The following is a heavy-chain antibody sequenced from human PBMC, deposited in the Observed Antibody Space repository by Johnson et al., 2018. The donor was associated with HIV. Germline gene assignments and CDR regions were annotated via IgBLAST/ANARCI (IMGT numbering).Heavy chain of an antibody. Sequence: EVQLVESGGGLVQPGRSLRLSCAASGFTFDDYPMYWVRQAPGQGLEWVSGISWNRGGIGYADSVKGRFTISRDNAKNSLYLQMNSLRAEDTALYYCARGTRMNGVDAFDIWGQGTMVNVSS. J-gene: IGHJ3*02. D-gene: IGHD1-1*01. CDR2: ISWNRGGI. V-gene: IGHV3-9*01. CDR3: ARGTRMNGVDAFDI. CDR1: GFTFDDYP.